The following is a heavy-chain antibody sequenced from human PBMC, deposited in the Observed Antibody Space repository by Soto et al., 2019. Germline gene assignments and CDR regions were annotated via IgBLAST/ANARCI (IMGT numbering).Heavy chain of an antibody. D-gene: IGHD2-21*01. V-gene: IGHV3-23*01. CDR3: AKWRVARHIAVVNAIQGVSWFDP. J-gene: IGHJ5*02. Sequence: GGSLRLSCAATGFTFISNAMSWVRQAPGKGLEWVSGISGSGGSTYYADSVKGRFTISRDNSKNTLYLQMNSLRAEDTAVYYCAKWRVARHIAVVNAIQGVSWFDPWGQGTLVTVSS. CDR1: GFTFISNA. CDR2: ISGSGGST.